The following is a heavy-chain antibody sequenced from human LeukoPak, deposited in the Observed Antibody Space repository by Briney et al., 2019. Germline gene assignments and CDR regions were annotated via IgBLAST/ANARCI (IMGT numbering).Heavy chain of an antibody. D-gene: IGHD6-19*01. J-gene: IGHJ4*02. Sequence: GGSLRLSCAASGFTFSSYWMSWVRQAPGKGLEWVANIKQDGSEKYYVDPVKGRFTISRDNAKNSLYLQMNSLRAEDTAVYYCARGGQWLKSGYFDYWGQGTLVTVSS. CDR3: ARGGQWLKSGYFDY. V-gene: IGHV3-7*01. CDR1: GFTFSSYW. CDR2: IKQDGSEK.